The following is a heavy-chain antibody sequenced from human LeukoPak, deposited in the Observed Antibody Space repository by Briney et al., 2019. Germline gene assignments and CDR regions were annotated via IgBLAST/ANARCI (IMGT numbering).Heavy chain of an antibody. D-gene: IGHD3-16*01. V-gene: IGHV3-23*01. J-gene: IGHJ4*02. CDR2: ISGSGGNI. CDR3: AQELIK. CDR1: GFTFTNFA. Sequence: TGGSLRLSCAASGFTFTNFAMTWVPQGPGKGLEWVSGISGSGGNIYYADSVKGRFTMSRDNSKNTVYLQMNSLRAEDTAIYYCAQELIKWGQGTLVTVSS.